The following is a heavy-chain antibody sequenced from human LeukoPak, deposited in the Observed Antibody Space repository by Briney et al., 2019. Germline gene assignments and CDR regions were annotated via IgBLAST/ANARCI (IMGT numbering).Heavy chain of an antibody. J-gene: IGHJ4*02. CDR1: GGSISSGGYY. D-gene: IGHD3-22*01. Sequence: PSQTLSLTCTVSGGSISSGGYYWSWIRQHPGKGLEWIGYIYYSGSTYYNPSLKSRVTISVDTSKNQFSLKLSSVTAADTPLYYCARGDSSGYSRLDYWGQGTLVTVSS. CDR3: ARGDSSGYSRLDY. CDR2: IYYSGST. V-gene: IGHV4-31*03.